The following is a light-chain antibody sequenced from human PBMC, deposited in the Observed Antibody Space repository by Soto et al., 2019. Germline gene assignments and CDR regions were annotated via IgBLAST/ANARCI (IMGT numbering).Light chain of an antibody. Sequence: QSVLTQPASVSGSPGQSITISCTGTSSGVGNYNLVSWYQQHPGKAPTLVIYEVTKRPSGVSNRFSGSKSGNTASLTISGLQAEDEADYYCSSRAGDKSVTFGGGTKLTVL. V-gene: IGLV2-23*02. CDR1: SSGVGNYNL. CDR3: SSRAGDKSVT. CDR2: EVT. J-gene: IGLJ2*01.